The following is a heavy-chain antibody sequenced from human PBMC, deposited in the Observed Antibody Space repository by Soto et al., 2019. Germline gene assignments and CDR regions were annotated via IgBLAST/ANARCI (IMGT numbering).Heavy chain of an antibody. CDR1: GGSFTSNNW. Sequence: PSETLSLTCAVSGGSFTSNNWWTWVRQPPGQGLEWIGEIYRTGSTNYNPSLKSRVTISVDTSKNQFSLKLSSVTAADTAVYYCARGYGDYYNYFDYWGQGTPVTVSS. CDR3: ARGYGDYYNYFDY. CDR2: IYRTGST. V-gene: IGHV4-4*02. D-gene: IGHD4-17*01. J-gene: IGHJ4*02.